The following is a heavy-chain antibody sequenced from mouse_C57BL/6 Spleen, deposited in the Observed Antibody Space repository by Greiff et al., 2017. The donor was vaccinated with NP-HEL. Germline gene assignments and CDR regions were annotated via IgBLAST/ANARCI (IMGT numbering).Heavy chain of an antibody. CDR3: ARNYYSNDEIGAWFAY. Sequence: EVKLMESGGGLVKPGGSLKLSCAASGFTFSDYGMHWVRQAPEKGLEWVAYISSGSSNIYYADTVKGRFTISRDNAKNTLCLQMTSLRSEDTAMYYCARNYYSNDEIGAWFAYWGQGTLVTVSA. D-gene: IGHD2-5*01. CDR2: ISSGSSNI. V-gene: IGHV5-17*01. J-gene: IGHJ3*01. CDR1: GFTFSDYG.